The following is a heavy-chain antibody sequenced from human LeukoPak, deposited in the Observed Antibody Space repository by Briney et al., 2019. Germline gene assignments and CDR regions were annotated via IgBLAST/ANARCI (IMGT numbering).Heavy chain of an antibody. Sequence: GKSLRLSCAASGFTFSRYGMHWVRQAPGKGLEWVALISYDRSHKYYADSVKGRFTISRDNSKNTLYLQMNSLRAEDTAVYYCASRIRPGFDPWGQGTLVTVSS. CDR3: ASRIRPGFDP. J-gene: IGHJ5*02. D-gene: IGHD5-18*01. CDR1: GFTFSRYG. V-gene: IGHV3-30*03. CDR2: ISYDRSHK.